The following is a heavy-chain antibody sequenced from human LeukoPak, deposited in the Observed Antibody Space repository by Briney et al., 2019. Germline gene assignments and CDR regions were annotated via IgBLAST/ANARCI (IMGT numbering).Heavy chain of an antibody. J-gene: IGHJ4*02. D-gene: IGHD5-24*01. CDR1: GGSISSSNCY. Sequence: SETLSLTCTVSGGSISSSNCYWGWIRQPPGKGLEWIGYIYYSGSTNYNPSLKSRVTISVDTSKNQFSLKLSSVTAADTAVYYCARVGSDGYNSYYFDYWGQGTLVTVSS. CDR2: IYYSGST. V-gene: IGHV4-61*05. CDR3: ARVGSDGYNSYYFDY.